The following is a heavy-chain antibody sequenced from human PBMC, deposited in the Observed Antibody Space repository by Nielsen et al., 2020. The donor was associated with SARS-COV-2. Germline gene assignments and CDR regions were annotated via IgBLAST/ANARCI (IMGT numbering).Heavy chain of an antibody. D-gene: IGHD1-1*01. Sequence: ASVKVSCKPSGYTFTSFGISWVRQAPGQHPEWLGWISSNNGNADYAQKFQGRVTMTTDTSTSTAYMELRSLRSDDTAVYYCARPITNNYYYYYMDVWGKGTTVTVSS. CDR2: ISSNNGNA. V-gene: IGHV1-18*01. CDR3: ARPITNNYYYYYMDV. CDR1: GYTFTSFG. J-gene: IGHJ6*03.